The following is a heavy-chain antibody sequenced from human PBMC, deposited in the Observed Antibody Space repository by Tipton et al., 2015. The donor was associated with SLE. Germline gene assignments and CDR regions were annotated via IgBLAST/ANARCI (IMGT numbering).Heavy chain of an antibody. CDR1: GFTFSTNAM. CDR3: ARLTPWGYDY. Sequence: LRLSCAASGFTFSTNAMSWIRQPPGKGLMLIGSISYSGATSYNPSLKSRVTISVDTSKNQFSLSLISVTAADTAVYYCARLTPWGYDYWGPGMLVTVSS. CDR2: ISYSGAT. D-gene: IGHD7-27*01. J-gene: IGHJ4*02. V-gene: IGHV4-28*01.